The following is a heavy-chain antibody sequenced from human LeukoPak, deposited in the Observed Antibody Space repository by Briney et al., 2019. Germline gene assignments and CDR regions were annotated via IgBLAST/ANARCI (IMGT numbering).Heavy chain of an antibody. V-gene: IGHV1-3*01. J-gene: IGHJ2*01. CDR1: GYTFTSYA. D-gene: IGHD6-13*01. CDR2: INAGNGNT. Sequence: ASVKVSCKTSGYTFTSYAMNWVRQAPGQRLEWMGWINAGNGNTKYSQKFQGRVTITRDTSASTAYMELSSLRSEDTAVYYCARVDSSSWYNWYFDLWGRGTLVTVSS. CDR3: ARVDSSSWYNWYFDL.